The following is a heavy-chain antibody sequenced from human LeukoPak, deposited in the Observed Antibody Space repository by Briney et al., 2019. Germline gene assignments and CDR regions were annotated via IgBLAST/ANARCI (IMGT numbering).Heavy chain of an antibody. CDR1: VFTFTSSA. V-gene: IGHV1-58*01. Sequence: TSVKVSCKSSVFTFTSSAVQWVRQARGQRLEWIGWIVVGSGNTNYAQKFQERVTITRDMSTSTAYMELSSLRSEDTAVYYCAAWIQLWLQPWGQGTLVTVSS. CDR2: IVVGSGNT. CDR3: AAWIQLWLQP. J-gene: IGHJ5*02. D-gene: IGHD5-18*01.